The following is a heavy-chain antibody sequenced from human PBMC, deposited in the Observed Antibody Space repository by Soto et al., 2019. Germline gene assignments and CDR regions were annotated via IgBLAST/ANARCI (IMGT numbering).Heavy chain of an antibody. Sequence: EASVKVSCKASGYTFTSYAMHWVRQAPGQRLEWMGWINAGNGNTKYSQKFQGRVTITRDTSASTAYMELSSLRSEDTAVYYCARDRGQEQLVHRVLYYFDYWGQGTLVTVSS. J-gene: IGHJ4*02. CDR3: ARDRGQEQLVHRVLYYFDY. D-gene: IGHD6-13*01. CDR1: GYTFTSYA. CDR2: INAGNGNT. V-gene: IGHV1-3*01.